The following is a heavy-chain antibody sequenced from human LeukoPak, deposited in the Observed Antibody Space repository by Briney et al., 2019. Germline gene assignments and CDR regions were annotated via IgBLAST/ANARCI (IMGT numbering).Heavy chain of an antibody. J-gene: IGHJ4*02. Sequence: SETLALTCTVSGDSITRNTYYWVWVRQPPGKGLEWIGSINYSGRTFYSSSLKSRATISVDTFRNQFSLKVTSVTAADTAVYSCARLSTSDTDGNYFDFWGQGTLVTVSS. CDR3: ARLSTSDTDGNYFDF. CDR2: INYSGRT. V-gene: IGHV4-39*01. CDR1: GDSITRNTYY. D-gene: IGHD1-1*01.